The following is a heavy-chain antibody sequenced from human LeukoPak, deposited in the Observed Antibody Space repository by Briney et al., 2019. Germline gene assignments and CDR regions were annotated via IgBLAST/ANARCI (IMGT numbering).Heavy chain of an antibody. J-gene: IGHJ4*02. CDR3: ARAFRESFFDY. Sequence: PSETLSLTCTVSGGSISSYYWSWIRQPPGKGLEWIGYIYYSGSTNYNPSLKSRVTISVDTSKNQFSLKLSSVTAADTAVYYCARAFRESFFDYWGQGTLVTVSS. CDR2: IYYSGST. CDR1: GGSISSYY. V-gene: IGHV4-59*01.